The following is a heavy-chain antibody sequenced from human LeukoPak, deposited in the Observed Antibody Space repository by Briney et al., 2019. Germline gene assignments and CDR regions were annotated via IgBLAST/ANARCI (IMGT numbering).Heavy chain of an antibody. CDR3: ASPGGDSSGWAFDY. CDR1: GGSISSSSYY. Sequence: SETLSLTCTVSGGSISSSSYYWSWIRQPPGKGLEWIGYIYYSGGTNYNPSLKSRVTISVDTSKNQFSLKLSSVTAADTAVYYCASPGGDSSGWAFDYWGQGTLVTVSS. V-gene: IGHV4-61*01. D-gene: IGHD6-19*01. CDR2: IYYSGGT. J-gene: IGHJ4*02.